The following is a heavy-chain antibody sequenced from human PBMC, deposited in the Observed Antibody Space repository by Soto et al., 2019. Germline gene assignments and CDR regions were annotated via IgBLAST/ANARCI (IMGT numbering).Heavy chain of an antibody. D-gene: IGHD3-10*01. CDR3: ARHGSGRLFREVFFDYYYYMDV. CDR1: GFTFSSYW. CDR2: IKQDGSEK. V-gene: IGHV3-7*01. Sequence: GGSLRLSCAASGFTFSSYWMSWVRQAPGKGLEWVANIKQDGSEKYYVDSVKGRFTISRDNAKNSLYLQMNSLRAEDTAVYYCARHGSGRLFREVFFDYYYYMDVWGKGTTVTVSS. J-gene: IGHJ6*03.